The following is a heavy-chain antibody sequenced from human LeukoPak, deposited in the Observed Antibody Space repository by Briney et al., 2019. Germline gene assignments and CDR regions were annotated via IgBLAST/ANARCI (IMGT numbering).Heavy chain of an antibody. Sequence: ASVKISCKASGYTFTSYGISWVRQAPGQGLEWMGWISAYNGNTNYAQKLQGRVTTTTDTSTSTAYMELRSLRSEDTAVYYCATDDMVRGVISDYWGQGTLVTVSS. D-gene: IGHD3-10*01. CDR1: GYTFTSYG. V-gene: IGHV1-18*01. CDR3: ATDDMVRGVISDY. CDR2: ISAYNGNT. J-gene: IGHJ4*02.